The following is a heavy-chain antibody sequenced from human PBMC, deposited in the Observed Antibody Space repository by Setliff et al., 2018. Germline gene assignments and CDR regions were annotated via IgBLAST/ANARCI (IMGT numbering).Heavy chain of an antibody. V-gene: IGHV4-34*12. CDR3: ARSIDP. CDR2: IIHSGST. CDR1: GGSFSGYY. Sequence: SETLSLTCAVYGGSFSGYYWSWIRQPPGKRLEWIGEIIHSGSTNYNPSLKSRVTISMDTSKNQFSLKVPSVTAADTAVYYCARSIDPWGQGTLVTVSS. J-gene: IGHJ5*02.